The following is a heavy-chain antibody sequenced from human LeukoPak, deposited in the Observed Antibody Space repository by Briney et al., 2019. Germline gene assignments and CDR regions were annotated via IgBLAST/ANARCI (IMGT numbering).Heavy chain of an antibody. V-gene: IGHV1-2*02. J-gene: IGHJ4*02. CDR1: GYTFTNYY. CDR2: INPNSGGT. D-gene: IGHD6-13*01. CDR3: ARSFTRQQLVLGDY. Sequence: ASAKVSCKASGYTFTNYYMHWVRQAPGQGLEWMGWINPNSGGTNYAQKFQGRVTMTRDTSISTAYMELSRLRSDDTAVYYCARSFTRQQLVLGDYWGQGTLVTVSS.